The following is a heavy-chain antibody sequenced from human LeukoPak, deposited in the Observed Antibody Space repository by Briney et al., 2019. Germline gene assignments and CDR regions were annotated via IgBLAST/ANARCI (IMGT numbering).Heavy chain of an antibody. D-gene: IGHD3-3*01. CDR2: ISGSGGST. J-gene: IGHJ6*02. V-gene: IGHV3-23*01. CDR1: GFSFASYS. Sequence: GGSLRLSCAASGFSFASYSMSWVRQAPGKGLEWVSAISGSGGSTYYADSVKGRFTISRDNSKNTLYLQMNSLRAEDTAVYYCAKVNGDFWSGYFSYYYYGMDVWGQGTTVTVSS. CDR3: AKVNGDFWSGYFSYYYYGMDV.